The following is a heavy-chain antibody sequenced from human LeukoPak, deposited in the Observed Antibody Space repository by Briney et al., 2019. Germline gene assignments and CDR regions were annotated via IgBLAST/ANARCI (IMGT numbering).Heavy chain of an antibody. J-gene: IGHJ5*02. Sequence: GWSLRLSRAASGFTFSSYSMNWVRQAPGKGLEWVSSVSSSSSYTYYADSVKGRFTISRDNAKNSLYLQMNSLRAEDTAVYYCARYGDYGWFDPWGQGTLVTVSS. CDR2: VSSSSSYT. D-gene: IGHD4-17*01. V-gene: IGHV3-21*01. CDR1: GFTFSSYS. CDR3: ARYGDYGWFDP.